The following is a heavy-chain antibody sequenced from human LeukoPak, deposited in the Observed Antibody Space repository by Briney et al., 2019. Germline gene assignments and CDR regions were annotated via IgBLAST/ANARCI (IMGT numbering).Heavy chain of an antibody. J-gene: IGHJ5*02. D-gene: IGHD5-18*01. CDR1: GGSLSSSSYY. CDR2: IYYSGST. Sequence: SETLSLTCTLSGGSLSSSSYYWRWIRQPPGKGLVWIGRIYYSGSTYYNPSRKSRVTISVDTYKNQFSHELSSVTAAETRVYCCARQWTWIQLWYNWFDPWGEATLVTVSS. CDR3: ARQWTWIQLWYNWFDP. V-gene: IGHV4-39*01.